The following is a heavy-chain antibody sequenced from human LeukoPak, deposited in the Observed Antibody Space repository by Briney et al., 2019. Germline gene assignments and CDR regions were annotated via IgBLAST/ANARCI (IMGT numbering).Heavy chain of an antibody. Sequence: GGSLRLSCAASGFTFRVYYMSWIRQAPGERLEWVSYTSSSSSYTNYADSVKGRFTISRDNAKNSLYLQMNSLRAEDTAVYYCARRKSGYQTFDYWGQGTLVTVSS. D-gene: IGHD3-3*01. J-gene: IGHJ4*02. CDR2: TSSSSSYT. V-gene: IGHV3-11*03. CDR3: ARRKSGYQTFDY. CDR1: GFTFRVYY.